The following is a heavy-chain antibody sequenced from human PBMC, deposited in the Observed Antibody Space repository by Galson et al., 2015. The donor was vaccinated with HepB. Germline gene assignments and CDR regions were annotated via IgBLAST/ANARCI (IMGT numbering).Heavy chain of an antibody. CDR1: GFTLSSYG. CDR2: IWYDGSNK. D-gene: IGHD4-17*01. CDR3: ARDARGPGDYEAINWFDP. Sequence: SLRLSCAASGFTLSSYGMHWVRQAPGKGLEWVAVIWYDGSNKYYADSVKGRFTISRDNSKNTLYLQMNSLRAEDTAVYYCARDARGPGDYEAINWFDPWGQGTLVTVSS. V-gene: IGHV3-33*01. J-gene: IGHJ5*02.